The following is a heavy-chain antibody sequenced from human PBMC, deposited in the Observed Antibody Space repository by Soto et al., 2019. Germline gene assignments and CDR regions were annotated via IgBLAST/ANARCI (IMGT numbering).Heavy chain of an antibody. V-gene: IGHV4-34*01. J-gene: IGHJ4*02. CDR2: INHSGST. D-gene: IGHD3-3*01. CDR3: ARGALRFLQIGY. Sequence: PSETLSLTCAVYGGSFSGYYWSWIRQPPGKGLEWIGEINHSGSTNYNPFLKSRVTISVDTSKNQFSLKLSSVTAADTAVYYCARGALRFLQIGYWGQGTLVTVSS. CDR1: GGSFSGYY.